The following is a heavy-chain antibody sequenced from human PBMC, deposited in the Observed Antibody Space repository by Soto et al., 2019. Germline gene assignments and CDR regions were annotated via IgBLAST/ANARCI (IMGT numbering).Heavy chain of an antibody. Sequence: PGGSLRLSCAASGFTFSSYDMHWVRQATGKGLEWVSAIGTDGGTTDYAAPVKGRFTISRDDSKNTLYLQMNSLKTEDTAVSYCTTAGWLLYYFDYWGQGTLVTVSS. V-gene: IGHV3-15*04. CDR1: GFTFSSYD. CDR2: IGTDGGTT. D-gene: IGHD5-12*01. J-gene: IGHJ4*02. CDR3: TTAGWLLYYFDY.